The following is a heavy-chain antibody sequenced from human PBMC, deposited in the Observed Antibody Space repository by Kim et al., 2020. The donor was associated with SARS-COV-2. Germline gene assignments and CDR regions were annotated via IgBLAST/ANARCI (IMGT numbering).Heavy chain of an antibody. Sequence: VKGRITRSRNNSNKPLYLQMNSLRAEDTALYYCAKRAGGAGYFEYWGQGTLVTVSS. CDR3: AKRAGGAGYFEY. J-gene: IGHJ4*02. V-gene: IGHV3-23*01. D-gene: IGHD3-10*01.